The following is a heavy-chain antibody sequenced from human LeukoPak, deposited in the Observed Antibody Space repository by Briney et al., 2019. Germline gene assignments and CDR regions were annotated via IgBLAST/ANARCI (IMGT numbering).Heavy chain of an antibody. J-gene: IGHJ4*02. Sequence: GRSLRLSCSASGFTFGDYGISWVRQAPGKGLEWVGFIRSKAYGGTTEYAASVKGRFTISRDDSKSIAYLQMNSLETEDTGVYYCTRDRGSYHLDYWGQGTLVTVSS. V-gene: IGHV3-49*04. CDR3: TRDRGSYHLDY. D-gene: IGHD1-26*01. CDR1: GFTFGDYG. CDR2: IRSKAYGGTT.